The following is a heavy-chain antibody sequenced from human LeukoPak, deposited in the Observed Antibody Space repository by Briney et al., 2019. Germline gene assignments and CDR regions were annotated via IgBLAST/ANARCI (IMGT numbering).Heavy chain of an antibody. CDR2: ISSSGSTI. Sequence: AGGSLRLSCAASGFTFSNAGMNWVRQAPGKGLEWVSYISSSGSTIYYADSVKGRFTISRDNAKNSLYLQMNSLRAEDTAVYYCARVRCSSTSCYSYYYYMDVWGKGTTVTISS. J-gene: IGHJ6*03. D-gene: IGHD2-2*02. V-gene: IGHV3-48*04. CDR1: GFTFSNAG. CDR3: ARVRCSSTSCYSYYYYMDV.